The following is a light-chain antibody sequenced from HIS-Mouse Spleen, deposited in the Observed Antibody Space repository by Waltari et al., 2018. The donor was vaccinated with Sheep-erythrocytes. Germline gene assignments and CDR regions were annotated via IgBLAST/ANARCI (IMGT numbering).Light chain of an antibody. V-gene: IGLV1-44*01. CDR1: SSNIGSNT. CDR2: SNN. CDR3: AACDDSLNGPV. J-gene: IGLJ3*02. Sequence: QSALTQPRSVSGSPGQSVTISCSGSSSNIGSNTVNWYQQLPGTAPKLLIYSNNQRPSGVPDRFSGSKSGTSASLAISGLQSEDEADYYCAACDDSLNGPVFGGGTKLTVL.